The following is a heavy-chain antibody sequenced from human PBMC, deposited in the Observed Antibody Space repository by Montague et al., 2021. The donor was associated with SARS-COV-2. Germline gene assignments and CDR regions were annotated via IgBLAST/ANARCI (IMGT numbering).Heavy chain of an antibody. V-gene: IGHV3-53*01. D-gene: IGHD6-19*01. CDR1: GFTVSSNY. CDR3: ARAVAGYYFDY. CDR2: IYSGGTT. Sequence: SLRLSCAASGFTVSSNYMSWVRQAPGKGLEWVSIIYSGGTTYYTDAVKGRFTISRDSSKNTLFLQMNSLRAEDTAVYYCARAVAGYYFDYWGQGTLVTVSS. J-gene: IGHJ4*02.